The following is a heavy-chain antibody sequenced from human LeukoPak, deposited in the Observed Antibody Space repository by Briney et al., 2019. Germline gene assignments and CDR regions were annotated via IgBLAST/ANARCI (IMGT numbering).Heavy chain of an antibody. V-gene: IGHV1-18*01. D-gene: IGHD6-13*01. CDR3: ARDHSSSGQLFDY. CDR2: ISAYNGDT. Sequence: ASVKVSCKASGYTFTTYGFSWVRQAPGQGLEWMGWISAYNGDTNYPQKLQDRLTMTTDTSTSTANMELRSLTSDDTAVYYCARDHSSSGQLFDYWGQGTLVTVSS. J-gene: IGHJ4*02. CDR1: GYTFTTYG.